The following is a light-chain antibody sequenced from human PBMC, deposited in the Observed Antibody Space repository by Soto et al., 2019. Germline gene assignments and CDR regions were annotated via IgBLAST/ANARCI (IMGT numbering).Light chain of an antibody. V-gene: IGLV2-8*01. CDR2: DVN. Sequence: QSALTQPPSASGSPGQSVTISCTGTSRDVGGYNYVSWYQQHPGKAPKLVIYDVNKRPSGVPDRFSGSKSGNTASLTVSGLQAEDEADYYCSSFTTTYFYVFGPGTKLTVL. CDR3: SSFTTTYFYV. CDR1: SRDVGGYNY. J-gene: IGLJ1*01.